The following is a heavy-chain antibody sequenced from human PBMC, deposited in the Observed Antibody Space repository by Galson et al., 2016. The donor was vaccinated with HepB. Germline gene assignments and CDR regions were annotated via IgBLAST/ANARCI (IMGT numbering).Heavy chain of an antibody. CDR3: MRERGVVLGDY. D-gene: IGHD3-10*01. J-gene: IGHJ4*02. V-gene: IGHV3-21*01. Sequence: SLRLSCAASGFTFNNYAMNWVRQAPGKGLEYVSSISENGDYVFYRDSLKGRFTISRDNAKDTLYLGMNSLRVEDAGVYYCMRERGVVLGDYWGQGTLVTVSS. CDR2: ISENGDYV. CDR1: GFTFNNYA.